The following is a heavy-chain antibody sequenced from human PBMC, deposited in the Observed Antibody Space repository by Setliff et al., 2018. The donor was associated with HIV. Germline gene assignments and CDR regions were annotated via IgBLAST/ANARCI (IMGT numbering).Heavy chain of an antibody. D-gene: IGHD3-10*01. V-gene: IGHV1-18*01. J-gene: IGHJ4*02. Sequence: ASVKVSCKASGFPYISYGISWVRQAPGQGLEWMGKITGHNGGTDFAQRFQGRVTMTTDTSTSTAYMELRSLRSDDTAVYYCARNAGSYYGLDYWGQGSRVTVSS. CDR3: ARNAGSYYGLDY. CDR1: GFPYISYG. CDR2: ITGHNGGT.